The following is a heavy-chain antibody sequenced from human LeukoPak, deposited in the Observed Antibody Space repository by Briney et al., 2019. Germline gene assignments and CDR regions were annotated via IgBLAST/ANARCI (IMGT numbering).Heavy chain of an antibody. CDR3: TTELLGYCTNGVCYGNDIDY. J-gene: IGHJ4*02. Sequence: GGSLTLFWTASGFTFNNVWMRGGRQAPGEGLEGVGHNKNKRDGGTTDYAAPVKGRFTISRDDSKNTLYLQMNSLKTEDTAVYYCTTELLGYCTNGVCYGNDIDYWGQGTLVTVSS. CDR2: NKNKRDGGTT. D-gene: IGHD2-8*01. V-gene: IGHV3-15*01. CDR1: GFTFNNVW.